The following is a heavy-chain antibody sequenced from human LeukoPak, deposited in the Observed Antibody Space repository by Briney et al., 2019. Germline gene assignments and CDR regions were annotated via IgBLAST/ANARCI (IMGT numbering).Heavy chain of an antibody. CDR2: ISGYNSNT. V-gene: IGHV1-18*01. CDR1: GYTFTTYG. Sequence: ASVKVSCKASGYTFTTYGISWVRQAPGQGLEWKGWISGYNSNTNYAQKVQGRVTMTRDTSTSTAYMELRSLRSDDTAMYYCAREYRDYYDSSGNYLDYWGQGTLVTVSS. CDR3: AREYRDYYDSSGNYLDY. D-gene: IGHD3-22*01. J-gene: IGHJ4*02.